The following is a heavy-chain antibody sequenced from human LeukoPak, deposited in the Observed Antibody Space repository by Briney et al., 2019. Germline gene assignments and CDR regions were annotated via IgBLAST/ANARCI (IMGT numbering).Heavy chain of an antibody. CDR2: INPSGGST. CDR1: RYTFPSYY. J-gene: IGHJ3*02. V-gene: IGHV1-46*01. CDR3: ARDFVHYYDSSGFKDLGAFDI. Sequence: ASVKVSCKASRYTFPSYYMHWLRQAPGHGLEWMGIINPSGGSTSHPQKLQGRDTMTRDMSTSTVYMELSSLRSEDTAVYYCARDFVHYYDSSGFKDLGAFDIWGQGTMVTVSS. D-gene: IGHD3-22*01.